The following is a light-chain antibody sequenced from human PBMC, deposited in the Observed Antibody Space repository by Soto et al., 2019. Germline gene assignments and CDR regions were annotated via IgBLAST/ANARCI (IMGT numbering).Light chain of an antibody. V-gene: IGKV3-15*01. CDR1: QSVSSN. CDR3: QQYNNWPLT. J-gene: IGKJ4*01. Sequence: ETVMTQSPATLSVSPGERVTLSCRASQSVSSNLAWYQQKPGQVPRLLIYGASTRATGIPARFSGSGSGTEFTLTISSLQSEDFAVYYGQQYNNWPLTFGGGIKVQMK. CDR2: GAS.